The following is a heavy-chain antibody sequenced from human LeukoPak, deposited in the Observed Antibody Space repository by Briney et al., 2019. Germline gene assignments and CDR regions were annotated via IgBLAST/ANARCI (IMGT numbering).Heavy chain of an antibody. Sequence: GGSLRLSCAASGFTFSSYAMSWVRQSPGKGLEWVSGISGSGGSTYYADSVKGRFTISRDNSKNTLYLQMNSLRAEDTAVYYCARGCSSTSCYGFDYWGQGTLVTVSS. CDR3: ARGCSSTSCYGFDY. CDR1: GFTFSSYA. V-gene: IGHV3-23*01. J-gene: IGHJ4*02. D-gene: IGHD2-2*01. CDR2: ISGSGGST.